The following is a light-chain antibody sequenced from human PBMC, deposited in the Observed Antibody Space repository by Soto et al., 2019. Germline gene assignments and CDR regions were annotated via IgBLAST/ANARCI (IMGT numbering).Light chain of an antibody. CDR3: SSYTSSSTPV. Sequence: QSVLTQPASVSGSPGQSITISCTGTSSDVGGYNYVSWYQQHPGKAPKLMIYDVSNRPSGVSNRFSGSKSGNTASLTISGLQAEDEADYYCSSYTSSSTPVFGGGTQRTVL. CDR1: SSDVGGYNY. CDR2: DVS. V-gene: IGLV2-14*01. J-gene: IGLJ2*01.